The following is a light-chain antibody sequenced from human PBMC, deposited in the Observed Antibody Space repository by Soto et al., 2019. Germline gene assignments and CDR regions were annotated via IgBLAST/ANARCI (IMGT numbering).Light chain of an antibody. CDR2: EGS. V-gene: IGLV2-23*03. CDR1: SSGVGSYNL. CDR3: CSYAGSSPV. Sequence: QSALTQPASVSGSPGQSITISCTGTSSGVGSYNLVSWYQQHPGKAPKLMIYEGSKRPSGVSNRFSGSKSGNTASLTISGLQAEDEADYYCCSYAGSSPVFGTGTKVTVL. J-gene: IGLJ1*01.